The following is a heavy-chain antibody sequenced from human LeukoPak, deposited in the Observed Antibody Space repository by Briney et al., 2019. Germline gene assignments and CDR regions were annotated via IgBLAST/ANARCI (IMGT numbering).Heavy chain of an antibody. J-gene: IGHJ4*02. CDR2: INWNGGST. D-gene: IGHD1-26*01. V-gene: IGHV3-20*01. Sequence: PGGSLRLSCAASGFTFDDYGMSWVRQAPGKGLEWVSGINWNGGSTGCADSVKGRFTISRDNAKNSLYPQMNSLRAEDTALYHCARVLSIVGATGVDYWGQGTLVTVSS. CDR3: ARVLSIVGATGVDY. CDR1: GFTFDDYG.